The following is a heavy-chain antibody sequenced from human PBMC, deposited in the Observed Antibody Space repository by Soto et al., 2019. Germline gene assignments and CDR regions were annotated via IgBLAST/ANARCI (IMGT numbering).Heavy chain of an antibody. D-gene: IGHD6-6*01. CDR1: GGSISSYY. Sequence: QVQLQESGPGLVKPSETLSLTCTVSGGSISSYYWSWIRQTPGKGLEWIGYIYYSGSTIYNPSIKSRVTTSVDTCKNHFSLKLSSVTTADTAVYYCARMVATRQMGYYFDYFGQGTLVTVSS. J-gene: IGHJ4*02. CDR3: ARMVATRQMGYYFDY. CDR2: IYYSGST. V-gene: IGHV4-59*01.